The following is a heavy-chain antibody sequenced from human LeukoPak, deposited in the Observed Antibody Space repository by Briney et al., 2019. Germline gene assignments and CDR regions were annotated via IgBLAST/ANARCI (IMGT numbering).Heavy chain of an antibody. CDR1: GGSISIYY. D-gene: IGHD5-24*01. J-gene: IGHJ5*02. V-gene: IGHV4-59*01. Sequence: SETLSLTCTVSGGSISIYYWSWIRQPPGKGLEWIGYIYYSGSTNYNPSLKSRVTISVDTSKNQFSLKLSSVTAADTAVYYCARYAEMATIYNWFDPWGQGTLVTVSS. CDR3: ARYAEMATIYNWFDP. CDR2: IYYSGST.